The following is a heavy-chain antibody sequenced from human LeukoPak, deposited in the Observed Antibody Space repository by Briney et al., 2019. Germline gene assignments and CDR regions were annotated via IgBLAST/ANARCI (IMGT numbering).Heavy chain of an antibody. D-gene: IGHD2-15*01. CDR2: IYYSGST. J-gene: IGHJ4*02. Sequence: SETLSLTCTVSGGSISSGDYYWSWIRQPPGKGLEWTGYIYYSGSTYYNPSLKSRVTISVDTSKNQFSLKLSSVTAADTAVFYCARLGYCSGSSCYSIPFLDYWGQGTLVTVSS. CDR1: GGSISSGDYY. CDR3: ARLGYCSGSSCYSIPFLDY. V-gene: IGHV4-30-4*01.